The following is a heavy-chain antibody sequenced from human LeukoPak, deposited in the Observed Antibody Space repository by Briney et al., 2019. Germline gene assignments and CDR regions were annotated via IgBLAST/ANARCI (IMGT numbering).Heavy chain of an antibody. CDR1: GYTFTSYD. CDR2: MNPNSGNT. D-gene: IGHD2-2*01. J-gene: IGHJ5*02. V-gene: IGHV1-8*01. CDR3: ARGDPLRYCSSTSCLTASHLFDP. Sequence: ASVKVSCKASGYTFTSYDINWVRQATGQGLEWMGWMNPNSGNTGYAQKFQGRVTMTRNTSISTAYMELSSLRSEDTAVYYCARGDPLRYCSSTSCLTASHLFDPWGQGTLVTVSS.